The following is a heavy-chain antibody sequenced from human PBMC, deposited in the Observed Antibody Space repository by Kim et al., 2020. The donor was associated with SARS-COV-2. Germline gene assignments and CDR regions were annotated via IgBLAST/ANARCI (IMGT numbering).Heavy chain of an antibody. J-gene: IGHJ6*02. Sequence: YAASVIDRFIISRDNSNNLLYLQMNGLKTEDTAVYYCARDRGNSYYYAMDVWGQGTTVTVSS. V-gene: IGHV3-72*01. CDR3: ARDRGNSYYYAMDV.